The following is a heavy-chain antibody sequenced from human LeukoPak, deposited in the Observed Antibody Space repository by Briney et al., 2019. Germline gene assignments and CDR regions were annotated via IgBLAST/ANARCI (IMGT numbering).Heavy chain of an antibody. D-gene: IGHD4-23*01. J-gene: IGHJ4*02. V-gene: IGHV4-38-2*02. CDR3: ARDSRDYGGNPFDY. CDR1: GYSISSGYY. Sequence: PSETLSLTCTVSGYSISSGYYWGWIRQPPGKGLEWIGSIYYSGSTYYNPSLKSRVTISVDTSKNQFSLKLSSVTAADTAVYYCARDSRDYGGNPFDYWGQGTLVTVSS. CDR2: IYYSGST.